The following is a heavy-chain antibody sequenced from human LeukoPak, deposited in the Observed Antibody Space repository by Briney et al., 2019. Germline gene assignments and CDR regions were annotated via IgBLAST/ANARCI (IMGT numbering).Heavy chain of an antibody. J-gene: IGHJ5*02. V-gene: IGHV4-59*12. Sequence: SETLSLTCTVSGGSISSYYWNWIRQPPGKGLEWIGHIYYSGRTNYNPSLKSRVTISVDTSKNQFSLKLSSVTAADTAVYYCARDRTYYDFWSGPNWFDPWGQGTLVTVSS. CDR2: IYYSGRT. CDR1: GGSISSYY. D-gene: IGHD3-3*01. CDR3: ARDRTYYDFWSGPNWFDP.